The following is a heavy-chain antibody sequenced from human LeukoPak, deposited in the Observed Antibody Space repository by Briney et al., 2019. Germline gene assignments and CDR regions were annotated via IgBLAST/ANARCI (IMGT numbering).Heavy chain of an antibody. CDR3: ASRRGALRYFDWLLSYFDY. V-gene: IGHV4-39*07. Sequence: SETLSLTCTVSGGSISSSSYYWGWIRQPPGKGLEWIGSIYYSGSTYYNPSLKSRVTISVDTSKNQFSLKLSSVTAADTAVYYCASRRGALRYFDWLLSYFDYWGQGTLVTVSS. CDR1: GGSISSSSYY. CDR2: IYYSGST. D-gene: IGHD3-9*01. J-gene: IGHJ4*02.